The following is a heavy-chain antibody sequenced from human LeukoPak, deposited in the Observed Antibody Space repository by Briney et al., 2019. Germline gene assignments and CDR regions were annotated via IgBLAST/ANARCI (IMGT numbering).Heavy chain of an antibody. Sequence: EAAVTVSFKGSGYTFITYGIRGVGQAPGQGGEGMGWINIENGKKNYEQKLQGRGPITRDTDKTTVYMELRGLRSDDTAVYYCARVLIMYGSESYFDDTFDIWGQGTKVTVSS. V-gene: IGHV1-18*01. CDR2: INIENGKK. CDR1: GYTFITYG. D-gene: IGHD3-10*01. J-gene: IGHJ3*02. CDR3: ARVLIMYGSESYFDDTFDI.